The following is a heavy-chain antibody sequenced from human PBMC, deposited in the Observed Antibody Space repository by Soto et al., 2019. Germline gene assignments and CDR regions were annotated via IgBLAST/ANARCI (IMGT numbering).Heavy chain of an antibody. CDR2: VRSKGDNYAT. Sequence: GGSLRLSCAASGFTFSGSAMHWVRQASGEGLEWLGRVRSKGDNYATAYAASVKGRFTISRDDSKNTAYLQMNSLKTEDTAVYYCTRHMEVPAAYYYYYGMDVWGQGTTVTVSS. V-gene: IGHV3-73*01. D-gene: IGHD2-2*01. CDR1: GFTFSGSA. CDR3: TRHMEVPAAYYYYYGMDV. J-gene: IGHJ6*02.